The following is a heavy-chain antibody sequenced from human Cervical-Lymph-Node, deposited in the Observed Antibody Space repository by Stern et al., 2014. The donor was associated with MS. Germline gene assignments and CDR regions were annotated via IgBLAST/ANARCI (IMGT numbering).Heavy chain of an antibody. Sequence: QMQLVESGAEVKKPGASVKISCKASGYTFSTSYIHWVRQAPGQGLEWMGSVDPSSARATYAQKFQGRVTMTGDSCTSTVYMDMLSLKSADTAVYYCAGGGWRRKGEFAHGGQGTLVSVSS. V-gene: IGHV1-46*01. CDR2: VDPSSARA. CDR3: AGGGWRRKGEFAH. D-gene: IGHD5-24*01. CDR1: GYTFSTSY. J-gene: IGHJ4*02.